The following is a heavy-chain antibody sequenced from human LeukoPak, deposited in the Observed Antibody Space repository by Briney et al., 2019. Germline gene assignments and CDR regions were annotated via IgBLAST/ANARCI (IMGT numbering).Heavy chain of an antibody. CDR1: GFTFNNFA. V-gene: IGHV3-23*01. D-gene: IGHD3-3*01. J-gene: IGHJ4*02. Sequence: GGSLRLSCATTGFTFNNFAMSWVRQAPGKGLEWVSATSGSGGSTYYADSVKGRFTISRDNSKNTLYLQMNSLRADDTALYYCAKRGSYDFWSGYYYDYWGRGTPVTVSS. CDR2: TSGSGGST. CDR3: AKRGSYDFWSGYYYDY.